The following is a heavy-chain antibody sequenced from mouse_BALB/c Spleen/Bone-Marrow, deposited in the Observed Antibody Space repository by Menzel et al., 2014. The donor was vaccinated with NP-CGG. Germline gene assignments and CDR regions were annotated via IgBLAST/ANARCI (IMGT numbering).Heavy chain of an antibody. CDR1: GYAFSNYW. D-gene: IGHD2-3*01. CDR3: AGGRGWYFDY. V-gene: IGHV1-80*01. J-gene: IGHJ2*01. CDR2: IYPGDGDT. Sequence: QVQLQQSGAELVRPGSSVRISCKASGYAFSNYWMNWVKRRPGQGLEWIGQIYPGDGDTNYNGKFKGKVTLTADKSSSTAYMQLSSLTSEDSAVYFCAGGRGWYFDYWGQGTTLTVSS.